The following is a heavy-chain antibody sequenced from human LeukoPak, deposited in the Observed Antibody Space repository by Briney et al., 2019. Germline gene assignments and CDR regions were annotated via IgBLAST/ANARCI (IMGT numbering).Heavy chain of an antibody. CDR2: IYYSGST. J-gene: IGHJ4*02. D-gene: IGHD4-23*01. Sequence: SETLSLTCTVSGGSISSGGYYWSWIRQHPGKGLEWIGYIYYSGSTYYNPSLKSPVTISVDTSKNQFSLNLSSVTAADTAVYYWARGGTVATPSYWGQGTLVTVSS. V-gene: IGHV4-31*01. CDR1: GGSISSGGYY. CDR3: ARGGTVATPSY.